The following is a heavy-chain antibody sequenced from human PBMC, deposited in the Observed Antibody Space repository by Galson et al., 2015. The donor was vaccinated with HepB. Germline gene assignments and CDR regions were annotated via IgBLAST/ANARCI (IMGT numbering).Heavy chain of an antibody. J-gene: IGHJ3*02. CDR1: GFTFSSYD. D-gene: IGHD3-22*01. CDR2: ISYDGRNK. CDR3: AKAERNYDSSGYSYEAFDK. Sequence: SLRLSCAASGFTFSSYDMNWVRQAPGKGLEWVVVISYDGRNKNYVDSVKGRFSISRDNSKNTLYLQMDSLRTEDTAVYYCAKAERNYDSSGYSYEAFDKWGQGTMVTV. V-gene: IGHV3-30*18.